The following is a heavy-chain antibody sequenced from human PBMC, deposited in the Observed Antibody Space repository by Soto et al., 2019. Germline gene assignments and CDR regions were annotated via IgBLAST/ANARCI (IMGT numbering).Heavy chain of an antibody. CDR3: ARDGGSGSYYNEDY. V-gene: IGHV4-38-2*02. CDR1: GYSISSGYY. CDR2: IYHSGST. Sequence: SETLSLTCAVSGYSISSGYYWGWIRQPPGKGLEWIGSIYHSGSTYYNPSLKSRVTISVDTSKNQFSLKLSSVTAADTAVYYCARDGGSGSYYNEDYWGQGTLVTVS. D-gene: IGHD3-10*01. J-gene: IGHJ4*02.